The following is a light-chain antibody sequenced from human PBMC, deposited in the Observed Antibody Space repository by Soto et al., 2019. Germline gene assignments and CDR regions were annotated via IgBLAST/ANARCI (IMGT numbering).Light chain of an antibody. V-gene: IGLV1-44*01. Sequence: QSVLTQPPSASGTPGQRVTISCSGSFSNVGINTVNWYQQLPGTAPKLLIYSDNQRPSGVPDRFSGSKSGTLASLAISGLQSEDAADYYCASWDDSLNGVVFGGGTKLTVL. J-gene: IGLJ2*01. CDR1: FSNVGINT. CDR2: SDN. CDR3: ASWDDSLNGVV.